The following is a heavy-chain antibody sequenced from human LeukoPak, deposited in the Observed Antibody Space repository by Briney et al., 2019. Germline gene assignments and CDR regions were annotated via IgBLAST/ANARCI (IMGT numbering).Heavy chain of an antibody. CDR1: GDSVSSGRYS. Sequence: SETLSLTCGVSGDSVSSGRYSWTWIRQPPGKGLEWIGFIYQNGDTYYSPSLRSRVTVTIDKSKNQFSLKLKSVTAADTAVYYCARGQGHIAATVWFDPWGQGTQVTVSS. CDR2: IYQNGDT. V-gene: IGHV4-30-2*01. D-gene: IGHD6-25*01. CDR3: ARGQGHIAATVWFDP. J-gene: IGHJ5*02.